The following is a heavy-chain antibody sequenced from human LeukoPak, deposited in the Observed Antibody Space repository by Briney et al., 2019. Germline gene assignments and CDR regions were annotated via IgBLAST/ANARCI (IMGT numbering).Heavy chain of an antibody. CDR2: VSSDGSIK. Sequence: GGSLRLSCAASGFTFSSYGIHWVRQAPGKGLEWVAVVSSDGSIKYYADSVKGRFTISRDTSKNTVYLQMNSLGAEGTAFYYCARGYSSSWLGYFDYWGQGTLVPVSS. CDR3: ARGYSSSWLGYFDY. CDR1: GFTFSSYG. D-gene: IGHD6-13*01. J-gene: IGHJ4*02. V-gene: IGHV3-30*03.